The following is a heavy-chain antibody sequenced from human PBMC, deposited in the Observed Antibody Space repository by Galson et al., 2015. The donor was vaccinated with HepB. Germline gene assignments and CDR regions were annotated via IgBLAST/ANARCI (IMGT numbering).Heavy chain of an antibody. CDR3: ARDRPATGTYSGYDY. CDR1: GFTFSSYS. CDR2: ISSSSSYI. V-gene: IGHV3-21*01. Sequence: SLRLSCAASGFTFSSYSMNWVRQAPEKGLEWVSSISSSSSYIYYADSVKGRFTISRDNAKNSLYLQMNSLRAEDTAVYYCARDRPATGTYSGYDYWGQGTLVTVSS. J-gene: IGHJ4*02. D-gene: IGHD5-12*01.